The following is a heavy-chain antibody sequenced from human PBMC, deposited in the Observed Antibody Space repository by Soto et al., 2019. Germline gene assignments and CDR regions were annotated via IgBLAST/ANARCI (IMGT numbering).Heavy chain of an antibody. CDR3: AKDGIYDFWSGSEGPDYCYYGMDV. CDR2: ISGSGGST. D-gene: IGHD3-3*01. Sequence: PGGSLRLSCAASGFTFSSYAMSWVRQAPGKGLEWVSAISGSGGSTYYADSVKGRFTISRDNSKNTLYLQMNSLRAEDTAVYYCAKDGIYDFWSGSEGPDYCYYGMDVWGQGTTVTVSS. J-gene: IGHJ6*02. CDR1: GFTFSSYA. V-gene: IGHV3-23*01.